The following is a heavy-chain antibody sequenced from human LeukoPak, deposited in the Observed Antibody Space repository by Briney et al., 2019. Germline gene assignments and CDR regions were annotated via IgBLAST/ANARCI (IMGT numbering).Heavy chain of an antibody. CDR3: ARLDGKVEMAIDY. V-gene: IGHV4-59*08. D-gene: IGHD5-24*01. CDR2: MSYNGRS. J-gene: IGHJ4*02. CDR1: GGSISSYY. Sequence: SETLSLTCTVSGGSISSYYWSWIRQPPGKGLEWIGYMSYNGRSSYNPSLRSRVTISVDASKKQFSLKLSSVTAADTAVYYCARLDGKVEMAIDYWGQGTLVTVSS.